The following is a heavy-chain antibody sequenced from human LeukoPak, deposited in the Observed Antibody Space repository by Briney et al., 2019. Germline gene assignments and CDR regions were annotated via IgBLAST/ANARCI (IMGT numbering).Heavy chain of an antibody. CDR3: ANQRTRWYRFDY. J-gene: IGHJ4*02. CDR2: IYYSGST. CDR1: GGSISSNSYC. Sequence: SETLSLTCTVSGGSISSNSYCWGWIRQPPGKGLEWIGSIYYSGSTYYTPSLKSRVTISLDTSKNQFSLKLSSVTAADTAVYYCANQRTRWYRFDYWGQGTLVTVSS. V-gene: IGHV4-39*01. D-gene: IGHD6-13*01.